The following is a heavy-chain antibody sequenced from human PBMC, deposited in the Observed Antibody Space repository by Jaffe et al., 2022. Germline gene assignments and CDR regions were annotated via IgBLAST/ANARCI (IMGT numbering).Heavy chain of an antibody. Sequence: EVQLVESGGGLVQPGRSLRLSCTASGFTFGDYAMSWVRQAPGKGLEWVGFIRSKAYGGTTEYAASVKGRFTISRDDSKSIAYLQMNSLKTEDTAVYYCTRCSGGSCYTAYDAFDIWGQGTMVTVSS. D-gene: IGHD2-15*01. CDR2: IRSKAYGGTT. J-gene: IGHJ3*02. V-gene: IGHV3-49*04. CDR1: GFTFGDYA. CDR3: TRCSGGSCYTAYDAFDI.